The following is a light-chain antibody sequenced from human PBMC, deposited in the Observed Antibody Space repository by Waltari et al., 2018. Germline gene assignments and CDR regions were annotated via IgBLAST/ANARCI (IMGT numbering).Light chain of an antibody. V-gene: IGLV3-1*01. CDR3: QAWDSSTARGVV. Sequence: SYELTQPPSVSVSPGQTASITCSGDKLGDKYACWYQQKPGQSPVLVIDQDGKRPSGIPERFSGSNSGNTATLTISGTQAMDEADYYCQAWDSSTARGVVFGGGTKLTVL. J-gene: IGLJ2*01. CDR1: KLGDKY. CDR2: QDG.